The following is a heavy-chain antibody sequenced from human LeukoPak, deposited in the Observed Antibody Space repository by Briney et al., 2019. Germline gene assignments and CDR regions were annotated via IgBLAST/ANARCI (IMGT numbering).Heavy chain of an antibody. Sequence: PGGSLRLSCAASGFTFSSCSMNWVRQAPGKGLEWVSSISSSSSYIYYADSVKGRFTISRDNAKNSLYLQMNSLRAEDTAVYYCARDLGDGYNYFYYYYMDVWGKGTTVTVSS. CDR3: ARDLGDGYNYFYYYYMDV. D-gene: IGHD5-24*01. CDR1: GFTFSSCS. V-gene: IGHV3-21*01. J-gene: IGHJ6*03. CDR2: ISSSSSYI.